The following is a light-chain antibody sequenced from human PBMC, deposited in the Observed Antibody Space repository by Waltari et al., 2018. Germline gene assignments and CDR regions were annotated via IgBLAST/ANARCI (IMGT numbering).Light chain of an antibody. Sequence: SYEVTQPPSVSVSPGQTASITCSGDNLDNKYVYWYQQKAGQSPARVIYQDSKRPAGFPERFSGANSSNTANLTISGTQALDEAEYYCQAWDSSRGYVFGSGSKVTV. CDR3: QAWDSSRGYV. J-gene: IGLJ1*01. V-gene: IGLV3-1*01. CDR2: QDS. CDR1: NLDNKY.